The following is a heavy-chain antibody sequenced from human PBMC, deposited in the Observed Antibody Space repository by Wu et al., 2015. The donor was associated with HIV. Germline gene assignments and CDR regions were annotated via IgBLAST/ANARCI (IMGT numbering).Heavy chain of an antibody. J-gene: IGHJ4*02. CDR2: INPHSGET. V-gene: IGHV1-2*02. CDR1: GYPFTNYF. D-gene: IGHD2-15*01. CDR3: ATWKVVGDSLRLDY. Sequence: QVQLAQSVSEIKKLGASVKVSCKASGYPFTNYFIHWVRQAPGQGLEWMAWINPHSGETHYAQKFQGRVTLTRDTSISTAYMDVSGLRSDDTADYYCATWKVVGDSLRLDYVGPGNPGHRLL.